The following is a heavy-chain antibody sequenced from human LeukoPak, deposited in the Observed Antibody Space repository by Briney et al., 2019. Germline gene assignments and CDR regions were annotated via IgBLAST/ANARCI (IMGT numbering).Heavy chain of an antibody. CDR3: ARDGYYGDSLGSFDP. CDR1: GGSFSGYY. J-gene: IGHJ5*02. D-gene: IGHD4-17*01. CDR2: INHSGST. Sequence: PSETLSLTCAVYGGSFSGYYWSWIRQPPGKGLEWIGEINHSGSTNYNPSLKSRVTISVDTSKNQFSLKLSSVTAADTAVYYCARDGYYGDSLGSFDPWGQGTLVTVSS. V-gene: IGHV4-34*01.